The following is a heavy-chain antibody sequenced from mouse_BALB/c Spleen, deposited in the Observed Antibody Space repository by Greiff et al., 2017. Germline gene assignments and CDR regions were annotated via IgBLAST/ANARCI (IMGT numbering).Heavy chain of an antibody. CDR3: TRGGMVKTFDY. D-gene: IGHD2-2*01. CDR1: GYTFTDYE. J-gene: IGHJ2*01. Sequence: VKLMESGAELVRPGASVTLSCKASGYTFTDYEMHWVKQTPVHGLEWIGAIDPETGGTAYNQKFKGKATLTADKSSSTAYMELRSLTSEDSAVYYCTRGGMVKTFDYWGQGTTLTVSS. V-gene: IGHV1-15*01. CDR2: IDPETGGT.